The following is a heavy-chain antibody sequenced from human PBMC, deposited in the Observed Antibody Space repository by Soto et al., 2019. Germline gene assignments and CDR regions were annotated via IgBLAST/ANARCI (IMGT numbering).Heavy chain of an antibody. CDR3: ARASGTTMAPFDY. CDR2: IYHSGST. V-gene: IGHV4-4*02. Sequence: SETLSLTCAVSGGSISGTNWWSWVRQPPGKGLEWIGEIYHSGSTHYNPSLKSRVTISVDKSKNQFSLKLRSVTAADTAVYYCARASGTTMAPFDYWGQGTLVTVS. J-gene: IGHJ4*02. CDR1: GGSISGTNW. D-gene: IGHD1-1*01.